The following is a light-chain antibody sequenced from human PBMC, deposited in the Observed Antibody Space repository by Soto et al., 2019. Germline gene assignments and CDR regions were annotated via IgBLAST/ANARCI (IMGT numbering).Light chain of an antibody. V-gene: IGKV3-15*01. J-gene: IGKJ1*01. CDR3: QQYNAWPWT. CDR2: GAS. Sequence: EIEMTQSPATLSLAPGERVTLSCRASESVSTNLAWYQQKAGQAPRLLIYGASTRATGIPARFSGSGSGTEFTLTISSLQSEDFAVYYCQQYNAWPWTFGQGTKVHIK. CDR1: ESVSTN.